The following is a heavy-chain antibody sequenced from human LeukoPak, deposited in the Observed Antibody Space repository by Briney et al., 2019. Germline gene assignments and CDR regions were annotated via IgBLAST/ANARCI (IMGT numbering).Heavy chain of an antibody. CDR3: ARDESSGYSSRGVFDM. V-gene: IGHV3-21*01. CDR1: GFTFSSYS. CDR2: ISSSSSYI. D-gene: IGHD3-22*01. Sequence: GGSLRLSCAASGFTFSSYSINWVRQALGKGLEWVSSISSSSSYIYYADSVKGRFTISRDNAKNSLFLQMNSLRAEDTAVYYCARDESSGYSSRGVFDMWGQGTMVTVSS. J-gene: IGHJ3*02.